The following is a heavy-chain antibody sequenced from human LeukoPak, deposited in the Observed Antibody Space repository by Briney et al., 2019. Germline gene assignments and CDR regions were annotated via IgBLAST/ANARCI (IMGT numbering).Heavy chain of an antibody. D-gene: IGHD6-13*01. Sequence: AGGSLRLSCAASGFTFSDYYMSWIRQAPGKGLEWVSYISSSGSTIYYADSVKGRFTISRDNAKNSLYLQMNSLRAEDTAVYYCARVAPSSSWDDYYYYMDVWGKGTTVTVSS. CDR3: ARVAPSSSWDDYYYYMDV. J-gene: IGHJ6*03. V-gene: IGHV3-11*01. CDR2: ISSSGSTI. CDR1: GFTFSDYY.